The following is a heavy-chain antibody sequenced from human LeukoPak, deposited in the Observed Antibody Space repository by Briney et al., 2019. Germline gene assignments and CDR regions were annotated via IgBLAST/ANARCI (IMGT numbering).Heavy chain of an antibody. CDR3: ARAPRGGSGYFDY. CDR1: GFTFSSYE. V-gene: IGHV3-48*03. D-gene: IGHD5-24*01. Sequence: GGSLRLSCAASGFTFSSYEMNWVRQAPGKGLEWVSYISSSGSTIYYADSVKGRFTISRDNAKNSLYLQMNSLRVEDTAVYYCARAPRGGSGYFDYWGQGTLVTVSS. J-gene: IGHJ4*02. CDR2: ISSSGSTI.